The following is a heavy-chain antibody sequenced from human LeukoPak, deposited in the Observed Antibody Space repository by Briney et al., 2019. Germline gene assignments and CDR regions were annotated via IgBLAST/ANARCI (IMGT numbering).Heavy chain of an antibody. CDR3: ATCSGGSCYPNWFDP. D-gene: IGHD2-15*01. J-gene: IGHJ5*02. CDR1: GYTFIGYY. Sequence: ASVKVSCKASGYTFIGYYMHWVRQAPGQGLEWMGWINPNSGGTKYAQKFQGRVTMTRETSISTAYMELSRPRSDDTAVYYCATCSGGSCYPNWFDPWGQGTLVTVSS. V-gene: IGHV1-2*02. CDR2: INPNSGGT.